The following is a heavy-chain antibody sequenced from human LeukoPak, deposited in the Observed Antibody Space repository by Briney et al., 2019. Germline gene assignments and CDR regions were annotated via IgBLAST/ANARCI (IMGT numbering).Heavy chain of an antibody. V-gene: IGHV4-59*01. D-gene: IGHD3-3*01. Sequence: PSETLSLTCTVSGGSISSYYWSWIRQPPGKGLEWIGYIYYSGSTNYNPSLKSRVTISVDTSKTQFSLKLSSVTAADTAVYYCARVLYYYYGMDVWGQGTTVTVSS. J-gene: IGHJ6*02. CDR2: IYYSGST. CDR3: ARVLYYYYGMDV. CDR1: GGSISSYY.